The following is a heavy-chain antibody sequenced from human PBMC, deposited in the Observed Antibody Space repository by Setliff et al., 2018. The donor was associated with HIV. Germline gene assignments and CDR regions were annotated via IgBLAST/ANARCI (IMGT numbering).Heavy chain of an antibody. V-gene: IGHV4-59*01. D-gene: IGHD4-17*01. CDR1: AFSMSSYY. CDR2: VYYTGST. J-gene: IGHJ3*01. Sequence: PSETLSLTCSVSAFSMSSYYWSFIRQPPGKGLEWIGRVYYTGSTNYSPSLKSRVTISIDTSKNQFSLKLSSVTAADTAVYYCARGPTVTARRGRAFDVWGQGTMVTVSS. CDR3: ARGPTVTARRGRAFDV.